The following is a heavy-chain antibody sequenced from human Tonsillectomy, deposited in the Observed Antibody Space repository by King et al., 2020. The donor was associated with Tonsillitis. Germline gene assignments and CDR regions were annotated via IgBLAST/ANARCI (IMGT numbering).Heavy chain of an antibody. CDR3: ARVPADDITGLPPYHFDY. D-gene: IGHD3-22*01. J-gene: IGHJ4*02. Sequence: VQLQESGPGLVKASETLSLTCSVSAYSISSGFYWGWIRQPPGKGLEWIGNMYHSGSTYYNPSLKSRVTISVDTSKNQFSLNLSSVTAADTAVYYCARVPADDITGLPPYHFDYWGQGTLVTVSS. CDR2: MYHSGST. V-gene: IGHV4-38-2*02. CDR1: AYSISSGFY.